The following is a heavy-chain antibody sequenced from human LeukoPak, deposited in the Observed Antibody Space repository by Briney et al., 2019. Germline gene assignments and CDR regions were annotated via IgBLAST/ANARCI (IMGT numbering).Heavy chain of an antibody. CDR3: ARVDSSGWYHNDH. J-gene: IGHJ4*02. CDR2: ISSSGSST. D-gene: IGHD6-19*01. V-gene: IGHV3-23*01. Sequence: GGSLRLSCAASGFTFSNYAMSWVRQAPGKGLEWVSSISSSGSSTYYADSVRGRFTISRDNSKNTLFLQMNSLRAEDTAVYYCARVDSSGWYHNDHWGQGTLVTVSS. CDR1: GFTFSNYA.